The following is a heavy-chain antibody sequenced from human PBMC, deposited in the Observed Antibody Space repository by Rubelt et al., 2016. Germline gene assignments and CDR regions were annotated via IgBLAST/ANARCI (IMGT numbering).Heavy chain of an antibody. D-gene: IGHD2-2*02. CDR3: ARSTSGFGRGAINV. CDR1: GASISSYF. CDR2: IYYTGST. Sequence: QVQLQESGPGLVKPSETLSLTCTVSGASISSYFWTWIRQPPGKGLEWLGYIYYTGSTTYNPSLKSRVAISVDTSKNKFSLKLTLGTAADTAVYYCARSTSGFGRGAINVWGQGTTVTVSS. V-gene: IGHV4-59*12. J-gene: IGHJ6*02.